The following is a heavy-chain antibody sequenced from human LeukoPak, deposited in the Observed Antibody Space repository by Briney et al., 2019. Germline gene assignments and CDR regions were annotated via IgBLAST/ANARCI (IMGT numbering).Heavy chain of an antibody. Sequence: SETLSLTCTVSGGSISSYFWTWIRQPPGKGLECIGYIFYSGRTNYNPSLKSRVTISADTSKNQFCLKLSSVTDADTAVYYCARIYGSGSYVDYWGQGTLVTVSS. V-gene: IGHV4-59*01. J-gene: IGHJ4*02. CDR3: ARIYGSGSYVDY. CDR1: GGSISSYF. D-gene: IGHD3-10*01. CDR2: IFYSGRT.